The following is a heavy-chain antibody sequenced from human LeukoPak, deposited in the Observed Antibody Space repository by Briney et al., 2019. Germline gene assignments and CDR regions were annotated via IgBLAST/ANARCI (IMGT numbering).Heavy chain of an antibody. V-gene: IGHV3-30*18. CDR3: AKDQTYYYDSSGQWDPYYFDY. D-gene: IGHD3-22*01. CDR1: GFTFSSYG. Sequence: HAGGSLRLSCAASGFTFSSYGMHWVRQAPGEGLEWVAVISYDGSNKYYADSVKGRFTISRDNSKNTLYLQMNSLRAEDTAVYYCAKDQTYYYDSSGQWDPYYFDYWGQGTLVTVSS. CDR2: ISYDGSNK. J-gene: IGHJ4*02.